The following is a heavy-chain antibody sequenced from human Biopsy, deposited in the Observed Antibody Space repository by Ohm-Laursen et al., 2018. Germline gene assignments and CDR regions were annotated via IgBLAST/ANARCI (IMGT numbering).Heavy chain of an antibody. CDR2: SSAYNGKT. J-gene: IGHJ1*01. CDR3: ARDRPSVSTYGVD. CDR1: GYTFSMYA. D-gene: IGHD3-3*01. V-gene: IGHV1-18*01. Sequence: GSSVKVSCKASGYTFSMYAIIWVRQAPGQGLEWMGWSSAYNGKTNYAQKFQGRLTMTTDTSTSTAYMELRSLRSDDTAVYYCARDRPSVSTYGVDWGQGPWSPSPQ.